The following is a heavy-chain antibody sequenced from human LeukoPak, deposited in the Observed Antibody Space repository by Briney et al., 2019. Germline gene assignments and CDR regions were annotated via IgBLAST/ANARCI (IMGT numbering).Heavy chain of an antibody. V-gene: IGHV3-21*04. J-gene: IGHJ4*02. CDR1: GFTFSYYS. Sequence: GGSLRLSCAASGFTFSYYSMNWVRQAPGKGLEWVSSISSSSSYIYYTDSVKGRFTISRDSAKNSLYLQMNSLRAEDTAVYYCASSRLVTNSLDYWGQGTLVTVSS. CDR3: ASSRLVTNSLDY. CDR2: ISSSSSYI. D-gene: IGHD3-9*01.